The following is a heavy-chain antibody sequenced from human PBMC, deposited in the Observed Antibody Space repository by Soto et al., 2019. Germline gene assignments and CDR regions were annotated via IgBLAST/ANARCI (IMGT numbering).Heavy chain of an antibody. D-gene: IGHD3-22*01. J-gene: IGHJ3*02. CDR3: AREVHYYDSSGYYPRDAFDI. CDR2: IYYSGST. CDR1: GGSISSGGYY. V-gene: IGHV4-31*03. Sequence: PSETLSLTCTVSGGSISSGGYYWSWIRQHPGKGLEWIGYIYYSGSTYYNPSLKSRVTISVDTSKNQFSLKLSSVTAADTAVYYCAREVHYYDSSGYYPRDAFDIWGQGTMVTVSS.